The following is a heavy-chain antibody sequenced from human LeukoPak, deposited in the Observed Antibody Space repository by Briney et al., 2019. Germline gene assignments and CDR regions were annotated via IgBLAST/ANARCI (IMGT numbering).Heavy chain of an antibody. CDR1: GXSFTNYC. CDR2: IYPGDSDT. CDR3: ARLETNFDY. Sequence: GESLKISFKGSGXSFTNYCIGWVRQMPGKGLEWMGIIYPGDSDTRYSPSFQGQVTVSADKSITTAYLQWSSLKASDTAMYYCARLETNFDYWGQGTLVTVSS. D-gene: IGHD1-14*01. J-gene: IGHJ4*02. V-gene: IGHV5-51*01.